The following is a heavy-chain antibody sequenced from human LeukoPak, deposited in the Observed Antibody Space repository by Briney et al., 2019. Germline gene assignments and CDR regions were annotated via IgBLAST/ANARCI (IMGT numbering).Heavy chain of an antibody. J-gene: IGHJ4*02. V-gene: IGHV4-59*12. CDR3: ARDQGVRPLYYFDY. CDR2: IYYSGSTNYNPSTTGNT. Sequence: SETLSLTCTVSGGSISSYYWSWIRQPPGKGLEWIGYIYYSGSTNYNPSTTGNTNYNPSLRSRVTMSLDTSKNEFSLKLSSVTAADTAVYYCARDQGVRPLYYFDYWGRGALVTVSS. CDR1: GGSISSYY. D-gene: IGHD3-10*01.